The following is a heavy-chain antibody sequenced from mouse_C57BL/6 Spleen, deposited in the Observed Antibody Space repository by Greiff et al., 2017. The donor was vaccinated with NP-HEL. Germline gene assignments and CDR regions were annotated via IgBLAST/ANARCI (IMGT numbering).Heavy chain of an antibody. CDR3: ARDPLYGSSFDY. CDR1: GFTFSSYA. Sequence: EVKVVESGGGLVKPGGSLKLSCAASGFTFSSYAMSWVRQTPEKRLEWVATISDGGSYTYYPDTVKGRFTISRDNAKNNLYLQMSPLKSEDTAMYYCARDPLYGSSFDYWGQGTTLTVSS. CDR2: ISDGGSYT. J-gene: IGHJ2*01. V-gene: IGHV5-4*01. D-gene: IGHD1-1*01.